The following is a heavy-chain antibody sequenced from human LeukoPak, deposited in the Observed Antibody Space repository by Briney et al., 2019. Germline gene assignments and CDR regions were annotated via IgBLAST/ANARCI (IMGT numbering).Heavy chain of an antibody. CDR1: GFTFSSHL. V-gene: IGHV3-30*04. CDR3: ARDLGEYTIGLPAH. D-gene: IGHD1-1*01. CDR2: ISYDGSNK. J-gene: IGHJ4*02. Sequence: GGSLRLSCAASGFTFSSHLMHWVRQAPGKGLEWVAVISYDGSNKYYADSVKGRFTISRDNSKNTLYLQMNSLRAEDTAVYYCARDLGEYTIGLPAHWGQGTLVTVSS.